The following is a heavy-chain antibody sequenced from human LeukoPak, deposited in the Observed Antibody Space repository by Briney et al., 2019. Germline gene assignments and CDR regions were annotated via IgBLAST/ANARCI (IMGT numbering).Heavy chain of an antibody. J-gene: IGHJ4*02. CDR2: INPSGGST. CDR1: GYSFTSYY. Sequence: ASVKVSCKASGYSFTSYYIHWVRQAPGQGLEWMGIINPSGGSTSYAQKFQGRVTMTRDTSTSTVYMELSSLRSEDTAVYYCARGMRMVRGVIREYYLDSWGQGTLVTVSS. CDR3: ARGMRMVRGVIREYYLDS. V-gene: IGHV1-46*01. D-gene: IGHD3-10*01.